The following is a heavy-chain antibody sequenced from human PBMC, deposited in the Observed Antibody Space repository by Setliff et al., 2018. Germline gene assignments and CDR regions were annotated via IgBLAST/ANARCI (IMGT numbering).Heavy chain of an antibody. CDR3: ARVTNWGLDLRFDP. CDR2: IYYSGST. CDR1: GGSISSTSYY. Sequence: SETLSLTCTVSGGSISSTSYYWAWIRQPPGKGLEWTGSIYYSGSTNYNPSLKSRVTMSVATFENHFSLKLNSLTAADTAVYYCARVTNWGLDLRFDPWGQGILVTVSS. J-gene: IGHJ5*02. D-gene: IGHD7-27*01. V-gene: IGHV4-61*03.